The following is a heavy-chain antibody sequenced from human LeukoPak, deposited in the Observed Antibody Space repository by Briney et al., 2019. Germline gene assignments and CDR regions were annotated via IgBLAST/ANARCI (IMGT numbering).Heavy chain of an antibody. Sequence: GGSLTLSCAASGFTVSTNRMTWVRQAPGKGLEWVSTIYSGGTTYYADSVMGRFTISRHNSRNTLYLQMNSLRAEDTAVYYCARVDTVMAYYFDLWGEGTPVTVSS. V-gene: IGHV3-53*04. CDR1: GFTVSTNR. D-gene: IGHD5-18*01. CDR2: IYSGGTT. J-gene: IGHJ4*01. CDR3: ARVDTVMAYYFDL.